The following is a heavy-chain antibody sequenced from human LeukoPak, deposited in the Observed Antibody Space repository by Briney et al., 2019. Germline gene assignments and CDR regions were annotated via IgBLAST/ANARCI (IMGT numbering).Heavy chain of an antibody. J-gene: IGHJ6*02. D-gene: IGHD3-10*01. CDR2: INPSGGST. V-gene: IGHV1-46*01. CDR3: ARALYYFGSGSYSGYYGMDV. Sequence: ASVKVSCKASGYTFISYYMHWVRQAPGQGLEWMGIINPSGGSTSYAQKFQGRVTMTRDTSTSTVYMELSSLRSEDTAVYYCARALYYFGSGSYSGYYGMDVWGRGTTVTVSS. CDR1: GYTFISYY.